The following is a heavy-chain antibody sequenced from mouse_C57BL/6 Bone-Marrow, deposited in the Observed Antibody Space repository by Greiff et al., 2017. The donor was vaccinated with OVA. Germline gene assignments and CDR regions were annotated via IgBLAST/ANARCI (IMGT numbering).Heavy chain of an antibody. J-gene: IGHJ2*01. V-gene: IGHV1-19*01. CDR2: INPYNGGT. D-gene: IGHD2-13*01. CDR1: GYTFTDYD. CDR3: ASHCDGLDY. Sequence: EVQLQQSGPVLVKPGASVKMSCKASGYTFTDYDMNWVKQSPGKSLEWIGVINPYNGGTCYNQKFKGKATLTVDKSSSTASMELNSLTSEDSAVYSCASHCDGLDYWGQGTTLTVSS.